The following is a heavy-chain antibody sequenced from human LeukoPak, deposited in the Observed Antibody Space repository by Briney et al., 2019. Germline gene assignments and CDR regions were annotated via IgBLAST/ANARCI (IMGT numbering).Heavy chain of an antibody. Sequence: ASVKVSCKASGYTFTSYYMHWVRQGPGQGLEWMGIINPSGGSTSYAQKFQGRVTMTRDTSTSTVYMELSSLRSEDTAVYYCARDDRVVPTGSWGQGTLVTVSS. CDR2: INPSGGST. CDR1: GYTFTSYY. CDR3: ARDDRVVPTGS. V-gene: IGHV1-46*01. D-gene: IGHD2-15*01. J-gene: IGHJ4*02.